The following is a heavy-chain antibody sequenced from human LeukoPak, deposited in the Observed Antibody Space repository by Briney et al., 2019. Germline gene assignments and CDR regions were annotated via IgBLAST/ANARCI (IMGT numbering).Heavy chain of an antibody. CDR1: GFTFSRYW. D-gene: IGHD3/OR15-3a*01. CDR2: IKQDRSEK. J-gene: IGHJ4*02. CDR3: TRDLGTGRPHDF. Sequence: QPGGSLRLSCAASGFTFSRYWMSWVRQAPGKGLEWVANIKQDRSEKYYVDSVKGRFTVSRDNARNSLYLQMDNLRVEDTGVYYCTRDLGTGRPHDFWGQGTLVTVSS. V-gene: IGHV3-7*01.